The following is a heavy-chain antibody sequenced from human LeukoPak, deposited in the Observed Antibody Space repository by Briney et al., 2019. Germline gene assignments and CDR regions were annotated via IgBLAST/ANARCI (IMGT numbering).Heavy chain of an antibody. D-gene: IGHD5-18*01. CDR3: ARRQLWQRGWFDP. Sequence: GESLKISCKSSGYSFTSYWIGWVRQRPGKGLEWMGIIYPGDSDTRYSPSFQGQVTISADKSISTAYLQWSSLKASDTAMYYCARRQLWQRGWFDPWGQGTLVTVSS. CDR1: GYSFTSYW. CDR2: IYPGDSDT. J-gene: IGHJ5*02. V-gene: IGHV5-51*01.